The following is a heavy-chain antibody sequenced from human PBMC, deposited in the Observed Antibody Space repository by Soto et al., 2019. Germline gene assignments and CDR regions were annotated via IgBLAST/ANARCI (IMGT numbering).Heavy chain of an antibody. CDR3: ARDLEVTMVRGVIIPPYYYYGMDV. Sequence: PGGSLRLSCAASGFTFSSYAMHWVRQAPGKGLEWVAVISYDGSNKYYADSVKGRFTISRDNSKNTLYLQMNSLRAEDTAVYYRARDLEVTMVRGVIIPPYYYYGMDVWGQGTTVTVSS. CDR2: ISYDGSNK. V-gene: IGHV3-30-3*01. J-gene: IGHJ6*02. D-gene: IGHD3-10*01. CDR1: GFTFSSYA.